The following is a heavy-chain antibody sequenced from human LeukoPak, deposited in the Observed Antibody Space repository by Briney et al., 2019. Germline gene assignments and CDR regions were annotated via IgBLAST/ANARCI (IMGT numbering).Heavy chain of an antibody. Sequence: SETLSLTCAVYGGSFRGYYWSWIRQPPGKGLEWIGEINHSGSTNYNPSLKSPVTISVDTSKYQFSLKLSAVTAAVTAVYYCAGGRYSSGWYARTLDYGGQGNLVTVSS. CDR3: AGGRYSSGWYARTLDY. D-gene: IGHD6-19*01. CDR1: GGSFRGYY. J-gene: IGHJ4*02. CDR2: INHSGST. V-gene: IGHV4-34*01.